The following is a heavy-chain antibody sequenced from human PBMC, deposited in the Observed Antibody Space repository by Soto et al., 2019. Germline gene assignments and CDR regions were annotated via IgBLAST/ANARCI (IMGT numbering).Heavy chain of an antibody. CDR2: IGGSGGDT. CDR3: AEESYDWRTDFDY. D-gene: IGHD3-16*01. J-gene: IGHJ4*02. CDR1: GFTFSRCA. Sequence: GGSLRLSCAASGFTFSRCAMSWVRQAPGKGLEWVSGIGGSGGDTYNADSVKGRFTISRDNFKNTLYLQMNSLRAEDTAVYYCAEESYDWRTDFDYWGKGTMVTVSS. V-gene: IGHV3-23*01.